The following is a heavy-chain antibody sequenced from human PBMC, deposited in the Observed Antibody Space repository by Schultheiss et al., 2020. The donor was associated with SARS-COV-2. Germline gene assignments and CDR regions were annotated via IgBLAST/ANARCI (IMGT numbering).Heavy chain of an antibody. CDR3: AKEAAVTGSDLDY. Sequence: GGSLRLSCAASGFTFSNAWMSWVRQAPGKGLEWVSAISGSGGSTDYADSVKGRFTISRDNSRNTLYLQMNSLRAEDTAVYYCAKEAAVTGSDLDYWGQGTLVTVSS. J-gene: IGHJ4*02. CDR1: GFTFSNAW. CDR2: ISGSGGST. D-gene: IGHD3-10*01. V-gene: IGHV3-23*01.